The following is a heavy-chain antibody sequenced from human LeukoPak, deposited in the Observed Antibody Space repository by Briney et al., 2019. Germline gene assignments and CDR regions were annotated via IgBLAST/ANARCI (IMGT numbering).Heavy chain of an antibody. Sequence: SETLSLTCTVSGGSISSYYWSWIRQPAGKGLEWIGRIYTSGSTNYNPSLQSRVTMSVDTSKNQFSLKLSSVTAADTAVYYCARSEMATRLDAFDIWGQGTMVTVSS. CDR2: IYTSGST. V-gene: IGHV4-4*07. J-gene: IGHJ3*02. CDR1: GGSISSYY. D-gene: IGHD5-24*01. CDR3: ARSEMATRLDAFDI.